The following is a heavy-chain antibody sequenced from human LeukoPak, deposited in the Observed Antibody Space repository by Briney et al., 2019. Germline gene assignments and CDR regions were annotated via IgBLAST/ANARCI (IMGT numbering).Heavy chain of an antibody. Sequence: GGSLRLSCAASGFTFSSYAMNWVRQAPGKGLEWVANIKQDGSEKYYVDSVKGRFTISRDNAKNSLYLQMNSLRAEDTAVYYCAREAVAGTYYFDYWGQGTLVTVSS. CDR2: IKQDGSEK. V-gene: IGHV3-7*03. CDR3: AREAVAGTYYFDY. CDR1: GFTFSSYA. D-gene: IGHD6-19*01. J-gene: IGHJ4*02.